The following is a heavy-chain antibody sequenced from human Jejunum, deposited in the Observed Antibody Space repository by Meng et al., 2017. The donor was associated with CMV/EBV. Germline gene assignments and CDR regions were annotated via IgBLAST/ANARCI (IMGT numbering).Heavy chain of an antibody. CDR2: IMPDGSET. Sequence: SGFTFSNCWMSWVRQAPGKGLEWVANIMPDGSETYYVDSVKGRFTISRDNARNSLYLQMNSLRAEDTAVYYCAKDSGYSYGYGLDYWGQGTLVTVSS. V-gene: IGHV3-7*01. D-gene: IGHD5-18*01. CDR1: GFTFSNCW. CDR3: AKDSGYSYGYGLDY. J-gene: IGHJ4*02.